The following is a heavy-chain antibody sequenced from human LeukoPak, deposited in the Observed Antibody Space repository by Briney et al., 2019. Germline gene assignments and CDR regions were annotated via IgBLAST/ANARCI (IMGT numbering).Heavy chain of an antibody. CDR1: GYTFTXYX. V-gene: IGHV1-18*01. CDR2: ISAYNGNT. CDR3: ARASFGSSDAFDI. J-gene: IGHJ3*02. D-gene: IGHD1-26*01. Sequence: ASVKVSCKASGYTFTXYXXXXXXXXXGXXXXXXXXISAYNGNTNYAQKLQGRVTMTTDTSTSTAYMELRSLRSDDTAVYYCARASFGSSDAFDIWGQGTMVTVSS.